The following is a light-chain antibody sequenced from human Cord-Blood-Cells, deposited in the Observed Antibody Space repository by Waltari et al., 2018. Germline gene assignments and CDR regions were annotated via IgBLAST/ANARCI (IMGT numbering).Light chain of an antibody. J-gene: IGLJ3*02. CDR2: EVS. CDR1: SSDVGGYNY. Sequence: QSALTHPPSASGSPGQSVTISCTGTSSDVGGYNYVSWYQQHPGKAPKLMFYEVSKRPSGVPDRFSGSKSGNTASLTVSGLQAEDEADYYCSSYAGSNNVFGGGTKLTVL. CDR3: SSYAGSNNV. V-gene: IGLV2-8*01.